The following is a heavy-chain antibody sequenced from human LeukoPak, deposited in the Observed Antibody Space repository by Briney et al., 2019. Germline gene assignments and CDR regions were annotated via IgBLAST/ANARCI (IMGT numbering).Heavy chain of an antibody. J-gene: IGHJ4*02. D-gene: IGHD6-19*01. Sequence: ASVKVSCKASGYTFTSYGISWVRQAPGQGLEWMGWIGAYNGNTNYAQKLQGRVTMTTDTSTSTAYMELRSLRSDDTAVYYCARDRGTGYSSGWSDYWGQGTLVTVSS. CDR3: ARDRGTGYSSGWSDY. V-gene: IGHV1-18*04. CDR2: IGAYNGNT. CDR1: GYTFTSYG.